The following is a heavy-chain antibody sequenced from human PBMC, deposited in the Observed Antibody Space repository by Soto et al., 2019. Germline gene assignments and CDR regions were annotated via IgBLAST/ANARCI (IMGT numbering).Heavy chain of an antibody. CDR1: GFTFSNYW. D-gene: IGHD6-25*01. J-gene: IGHJ4*02. Sequence: EVQLVESGGGLVQPGGSLRLSCAASGFTFSNYWMSWVRQASGKGLEWVANIKQDASEKYYVDSVKGRFTISRDNAKNSLYLQMNSLRAEDSAMYYCARDTPNSNGDLGGYWGQGTLVTVSS. CDR3: ARDTPNSNGDLGGY. CDR2: IKQDASEK. V-gene: IGHV3-7*01.